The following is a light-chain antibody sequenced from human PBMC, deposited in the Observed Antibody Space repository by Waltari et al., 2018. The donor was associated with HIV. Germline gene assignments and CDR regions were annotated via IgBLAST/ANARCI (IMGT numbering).Light chain of an antibody. J-gene: IGLJ3*02. CDR3: ATWDDSLSGWV. Sequence: QSVLTQPPSASGTPGQRVTISCSGSSSNIGNNFIYWYQQFPGTAPKLLIYRKDQRPSGVPDRFSGSKSGTSASLAISGLRSEDEADYYCATWDDSLSGWVFSGGTKLTVL. CDR2: RKD. V-gene: IGLV1-47*01. CDR1: SSNIGNNF.